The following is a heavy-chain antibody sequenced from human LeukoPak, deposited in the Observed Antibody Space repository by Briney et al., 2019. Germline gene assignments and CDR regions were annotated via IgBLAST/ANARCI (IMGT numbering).Heavy chain of an antibody. V-gene: IGHV1-18*04. J-gene: IGHJ4*02. CDR1: GYTFTAYF. Sequence: ASVKVSCKASGYTFTAYFMHWVRQAPGQGLEWMGWISAYNGNTNYAQKLQGRVTVTTDTSTSTAYMELRSLRSDDTAVYYCARDLTIIAVAGRKNFDYWGQGTLVTVSS. D-gene: IGHD6-19*01. CDR3: ARDLTIIAVAGRKNFDY. CDR2: ISAYNGNT.